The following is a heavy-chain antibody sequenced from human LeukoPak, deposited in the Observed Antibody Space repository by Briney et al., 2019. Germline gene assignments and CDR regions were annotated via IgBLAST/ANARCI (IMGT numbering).Heavy chain of an antibody. D-gene: IGHD1-26*01. J-gene: IGHJ4*02. CDR2: ISGSGDST. V-gene: IGHV3-23*01. Sequence: PGGSLRLSCAASGFIFNSYAMSWVRQAPGKGLEWVSTISGSGDSTYYADSVKGRFIISRDNSKNTLYLQMNSLRAEGTAVYSCAIVRGSGSYYSYYFDYWGQGTLVTVSS. CDR1: GFIFNSYA. CDR3: AIVRGSGSYYSYYFDY.